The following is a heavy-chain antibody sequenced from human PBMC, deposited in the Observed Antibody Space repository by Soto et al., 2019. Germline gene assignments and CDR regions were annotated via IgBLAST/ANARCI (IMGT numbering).Heavy chain of an antibody. CDR1: GYTFTGYY. Sequence: GASVKVSCKASGYTFTGYYMHWVRQAPGQGLEWMGWINPNSGGTNYAQKFQGRVTMTRDTSIGTAYMELSRLRSDDTAVYYCARELKYSSSWYPGNYYYYGMDVWGQGTTVTVSS. J-gene: IGHJ6*02. CDR3: ARELKYSSSWYPGNYYYYGMDV. D-gene: IGHD6-13*01. CDR2: INPNSGGT. V-gene: IGHV1-2*02.